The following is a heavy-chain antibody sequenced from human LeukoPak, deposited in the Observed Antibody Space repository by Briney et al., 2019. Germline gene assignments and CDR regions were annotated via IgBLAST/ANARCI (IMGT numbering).Heavy chain of an antibody. CDR2: IYYSGST. Sequence: SETLSLTCTVSGGSISSYYWSWIRQPPGKGLEWIGYIYYSGSTNYNPSLKSRVTISVDTSKNQFSLKLSSVTAADTAVYYCARDPYYDILTGSFDAFDIWGQGTMVTVSS. D-gene: IGHD3-9*01. V-gene: IGHV4-59*01. CDR3: ARDPYYDILTGSFDAFDI. CDR1: GGSISSYY. J-gene: IGHJ3*02.